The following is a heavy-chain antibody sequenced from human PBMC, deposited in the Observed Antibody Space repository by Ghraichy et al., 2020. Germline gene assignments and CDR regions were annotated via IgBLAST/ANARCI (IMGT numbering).Heavy chain of an antibody. CDR2: INQDGNSK. CDR3: ARSRWPEDY. Sequence: GGSLRLSCTASGFTLNNYWMSWVRQAPGKGLEWVANINQDGNSKNYVDSVKGRFTISKDNAKNSVYLQMNSLTADDTAVYYCARSRWPEDYWGKGTLVTVSA. V-gene: IGHV3-7*03. J-gene: IGHJ4*02. D-gene: IGHD6-19*01. CDR1: GFTLNNYW.